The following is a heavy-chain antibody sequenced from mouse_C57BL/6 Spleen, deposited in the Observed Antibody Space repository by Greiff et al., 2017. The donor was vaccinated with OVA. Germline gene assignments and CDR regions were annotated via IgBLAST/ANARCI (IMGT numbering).Heavy chain of an antibody. CDR1: GFTFSSYA. V-gene: IGHV5-4*01. Sequence: EVQGVESGGGLVKPGGSLKLSCAASGFTFSSYAMSWVRQTPEKRLAWVATISDGGSYTYYPDNVKGRFTISRDNAKNNLYLQMSHLKSEDTAMYYCARVGFYYAMDYWGQGTSVTVSS. J-gene: IGHJ4*01. CDR2: ISDGGSYT. CDR3: ARVGFYYAMDY.